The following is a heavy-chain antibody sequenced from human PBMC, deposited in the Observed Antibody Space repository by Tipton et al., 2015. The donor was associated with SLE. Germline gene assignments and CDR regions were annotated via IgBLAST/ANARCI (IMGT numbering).Heavy chain of an antibody. CDR1: GHTFSNYD. CDR2: INTYSGNT. J-gene: IGHJ3*02. CDR3: ASDVLGGYSTFDI. Sequence: QSGPEVKKPGASVKVSCKASGHTFSNYDISWVRQAPGQGLEWLGWINTYSGNTNYAQKVQGRVIMTTDTSTSTTYVELRSLRSDDTAMYYCASDVLGGYSTFDIWGQGTMVTVSS. D-gene: IGHD1-26*01. V-gene: IGHV1-18*01.